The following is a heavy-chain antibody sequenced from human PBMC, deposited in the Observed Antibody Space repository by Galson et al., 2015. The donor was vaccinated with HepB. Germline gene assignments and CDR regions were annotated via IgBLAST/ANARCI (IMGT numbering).Heavy chain of an antibody. D-gene: IGHD6-13*01. CDR1: GFTFDNYA. CDR2: IGGSGFYT. Sequence: SLRLSCAASGFTFDNYAMSWVRQAPGKGLEWVSAIGGSGFYTFYADSVEGRVTISRDNSKNTLYLQMNSLRVEDTAVYYCAKDRAAAGTPPDHWGQGTLVTVSS. J-gene: IGHJ5*02. V-gene: IGHV3-23*01. CDR3: AKDRAAAGTPPDH.